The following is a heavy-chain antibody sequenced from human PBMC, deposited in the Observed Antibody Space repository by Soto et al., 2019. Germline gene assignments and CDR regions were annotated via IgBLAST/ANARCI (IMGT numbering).Heavy chain of an antibody. J-gene: IGHJ4*02. CDR2: ISYTGSA. CDR3: ARQTKDYYDTSGYYVN. CDR1: GGSISSSSYY. V-gene: IGHV4-39*01. D-gene: IGHD3-22*01. Sequence: SETLSLTCTVSGGSISSSSYYWAWIRQSPGKGLDWIGSISYTGSASYTPSLNSRVTISLDTSNNHFSLKLRSLTAADTAVYYCARQTKDYYDTSGYYVNWGQGTLVTVS.